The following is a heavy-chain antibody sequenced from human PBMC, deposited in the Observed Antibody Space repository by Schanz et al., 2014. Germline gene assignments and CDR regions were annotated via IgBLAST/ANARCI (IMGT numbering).Heavy chain of an antibody. D-gene: IGHD6-13*01. CDR2: ISSGGGST. CDR1: GFSFTTYA. Sequence: VQLVESGGGLVQPGGSLRLSCTASGFSFTTYAMSWVRQAPGKGLEWVSSISSGGGSTYYADSVKGRFTISSDNSKSTLYLQMSSLRAEDTAVYYCAKSQGSSFDSWGQGTLVTVSS. CDR3: AKSQGSSFDS. V-gene: IGHV3-23*04. J-gene: IGHJ4*02.